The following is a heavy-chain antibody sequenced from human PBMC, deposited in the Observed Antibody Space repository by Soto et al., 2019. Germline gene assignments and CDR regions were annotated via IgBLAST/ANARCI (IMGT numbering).Heavy chain of an antibody. J-gene: IGHJ6*02. CDR2: IIPIFGTA. Sequence: GASVKVSCKASGGTFSSYAISWVRQAPGQGLEWMGGIIPIFGTANYAQKFQGRVTITADESTSTAYMELSSLRSEDTAVYYCATRITIFGVAVTNPYYYYYGMDVWGQGTTGTVS. D-gene: IGHD3-3*01. CDR3: ATRITIFGVAVTNPYYYYYGMDV. CDR1: GGTFSSYA. V-gene: IGHV1-69*13.